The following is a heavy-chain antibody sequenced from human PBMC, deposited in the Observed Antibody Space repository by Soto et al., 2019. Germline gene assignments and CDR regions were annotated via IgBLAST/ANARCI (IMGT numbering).Heavy chain of an antibody. J-gene: IGHJ6*02. Sequence: HPGGSLRLSCAASGFTFSSYAMHWVRQAPGKGLEWVAVISYDGSNKYYADSVKGRFTISRDNSKNTLYLQMNSLRAEDTAVYYCARDRGLSSGWLQMMAARYYYYGMDVWGQGTTVTVSS. CDR2: ISYDGSNK. D-gene: IGHD6-19*01. CDR1: GFTFSSYA. CDR3: ARDRGLSSGWLQMMAARYYYYGMDV. V-gene: IGHV3-30-3*01.